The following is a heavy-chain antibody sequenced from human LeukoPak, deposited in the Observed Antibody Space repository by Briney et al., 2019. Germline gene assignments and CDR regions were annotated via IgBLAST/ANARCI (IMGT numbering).Heavy chain of an antibody. CDR3: ARDREFPATFDY. CDR2: ISGSGSNT. CDR1: GFTFSSYA. Sequence: PGGSLRLSCAASGFTFSSYAMSWVRQAPGKGLEWVSGISGSGSNTYYADSVKGRFTISRDNAKNSLYLQMNSLRAEDTAVYYCARDREFPATFDYWGQGTLVTVSS. V-gene: IGHV3-23*01. J-gene: IGHJ4*02. D-gene: IGHD1-26*01.